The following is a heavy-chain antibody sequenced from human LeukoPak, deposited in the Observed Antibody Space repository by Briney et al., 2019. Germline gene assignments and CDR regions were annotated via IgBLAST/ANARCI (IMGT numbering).Heavy chain of an antibody. Sequence: PGGPLRLSCAASGFTFSSYAMSWVRQAPGKGLEWVSAISGSGGSTYYADSVKGRFTISRDNSKNTLYLQMNSLRAEDTAVYYCAKGQQVTMIVVVTLYIDYWGQGTLVTVSS. CDR2: ISGSGGST. CDR3: AKGQQVTMIVVVTLYIDY. V-gene: IGHV3-23*01. D-gene: IGHD3-22*01. CDR1: GFTFSSYA. J-gene: IGHJ4*02.